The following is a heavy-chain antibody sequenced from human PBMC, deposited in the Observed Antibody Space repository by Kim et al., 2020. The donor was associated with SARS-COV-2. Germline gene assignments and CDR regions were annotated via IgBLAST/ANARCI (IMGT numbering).Heavy chain of an antibody. D-gene: IGHD3-22*01. Sequence: VKGRFRISRDNAKNSLYLEMNILRAEDTAVYYCARGTLDSSGYCHLAGYDYWGQGTLVTVSS. CDR3: ARGTLDSSGYCHLAGYDY. V-gene: IGHV3-11*01. J-gene: IGHJ4*02.